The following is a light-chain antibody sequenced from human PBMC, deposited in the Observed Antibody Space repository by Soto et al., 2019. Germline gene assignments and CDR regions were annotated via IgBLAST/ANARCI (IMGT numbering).Light chain of an antibody. CDR3: QQYKSYYPRT. V-gene: IGKV1-5*01. Sequence: IRLTKSPSTLSAYVGDGLTLTCRASQTIGNWLAWYQQRPGKATQLLISDASRLESGVPSRFSGSGSGTEFTLTISSLQPDDSANYYCQQYKSYYPRTFGQGTKVDIK. CDR2: DAS. J-gene: IGKJ1*01. CDR1: QTIGNW.